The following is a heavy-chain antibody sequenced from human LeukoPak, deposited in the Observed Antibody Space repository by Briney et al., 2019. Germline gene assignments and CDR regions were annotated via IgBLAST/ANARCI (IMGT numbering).Heavy chain of an antibody. V-gene: IGHV3-74*01. J-gene: IGHJ4*02. D-gene: IGHD1-26*01. CDR2: INSDGSST. CDR3: ARVGATTWY. Sequence: GGSLRLSCLASGSTFSSYWMHWVRQAPGKGLVWVSRINSDGSSTNYADSVKGRFTISRDNAKNTLYLQVNSLRAEDTAVYYCARVGATTWYWGQGTLVTVSS. CDR1: GSTFSSYW.